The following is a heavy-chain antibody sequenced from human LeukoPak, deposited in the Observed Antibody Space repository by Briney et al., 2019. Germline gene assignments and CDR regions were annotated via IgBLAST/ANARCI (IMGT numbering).Heavy chain of an antibody. Sequence: SETLSLTCAVSGHSISSGYYWGWIRQPPGKGLEWIGSIYHSGSTYYNPSLKSRVTISVDTSKNQFSLKLSSVTAADTAVYYCARLNDVVVPGAIVLDYWGQGTLVTVSS. CDR2: IYHSGST. V-gene: IGHV4-38-2*01. D-gene: IGHD2-2*01. CDR3: ARLNDVVVPGAIVLDY. J-gene: IGHJ4*02. CDR1: GHSISSGYY.